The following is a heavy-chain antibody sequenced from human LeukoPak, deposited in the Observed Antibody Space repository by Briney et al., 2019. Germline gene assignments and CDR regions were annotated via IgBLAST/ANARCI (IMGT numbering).Heavy chain of an antibody. CDR1: GFTFSSYA. Sequence: GGSLRLSCAAPGFTFSSYAMTWVRQAPGKGLEWVSLISVIGGSTYYADSVKGRFTISRDNSKNTLFLQMNSLRAEDTAVYYCAKALMTSVATPLDYWGQGTLVTVSS. V-gene: IGHV3-23*01. CDR2: ISVIGGST. J-gene: IGHJ4*02. CDR3: AKALMTSVATPLDY. D-gene: IGHD4-17*01.